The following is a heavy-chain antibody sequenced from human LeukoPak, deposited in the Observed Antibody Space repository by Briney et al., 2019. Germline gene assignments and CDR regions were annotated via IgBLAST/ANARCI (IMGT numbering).Heavy chain of an antibody. Sequence: GGSLRLSRAASGFTFSSYGMPWVRQAPGKGLEWVAVIWYDGSNKYYADSVKGRFTISRDNSKNTLYLQMNSLRAEDTAVYYCARAAFGQWLGSIFDYWGQGTLVTVSS. CDR2: IWYDGSNK. J-gene: IGHJ4*02. V-gene: IGHV3-33*01. CDR3: ARAAFGQWLGSIFDY. D-gene: IGHD6-19*01. CDR1: GFTFSSYG.